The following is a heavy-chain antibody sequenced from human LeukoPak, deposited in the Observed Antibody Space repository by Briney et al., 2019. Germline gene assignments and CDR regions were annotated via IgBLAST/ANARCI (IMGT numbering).Heavy chain of an antibody. CDR2: IYTSGST. D-gene: IGHD4-17*01. Sequence: SETLSLTCTVSGGSISSSSYYWSWIRQPAGKGLEWIGRIYTSGSTNYNPSLKSRVTMSVDTSKNQFSLKLSSVTAADTAVYYCARENYGDSYHYYGMDVWGQGTTVTVSS. V-gene: IGHV4-61*02. J-gene: IGHJ6*02. CDR3: ARENYGDSYHYYGMDV. CDR1: GGSISSSSYY.